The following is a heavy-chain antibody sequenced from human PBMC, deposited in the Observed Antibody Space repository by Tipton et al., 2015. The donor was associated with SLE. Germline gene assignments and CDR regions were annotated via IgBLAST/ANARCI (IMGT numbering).Heavy chain of an antibody. CDR1: GFTFSSYS. J-gene: IGHJ6*03. V-gene: IGHV3-21*01. CDR3: ARVVRDLIASTYYIDV. Sequence: SLRLSCAASGFTFSSYSMNWVRQAPGKGLEWVSSISSSSSYIYYADSVKGRFTISRDNAKNSLYLQMNGLRAEDTAVYYCARVVRDLIASTYYIDVWGKGSTVTVSS. D-gene: IGHD2-21*01. CDR2: ISSSSSYI.